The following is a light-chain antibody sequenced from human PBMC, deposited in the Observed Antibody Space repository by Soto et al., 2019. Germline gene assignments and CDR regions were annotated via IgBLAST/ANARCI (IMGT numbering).Light chain of an antibody. V-gene: IGKV3-20*01. CDR1: QSVSSY. Sequence: EMVLTQSPGTLCLSPGERATLSCRASQSVSSYLAWYQQKPGQAPRLLIYGASSMATGIPARFSGSGSGTDFTLTISRLEAEDLAVFYCQQYGSSPRTFGQGTKVEIK. CDR2: GAS. CDR3: QQYGSSPRT. J-gene: IGKJ1*01.